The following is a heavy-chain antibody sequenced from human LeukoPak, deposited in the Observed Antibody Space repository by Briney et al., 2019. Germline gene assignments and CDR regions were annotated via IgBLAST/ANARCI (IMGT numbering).Heavy chain of an antibody. D-gene: IGHD3-22*01. CDR1: GGSISSTNYF. CDR3: ARRNYYDSSAYYIFDY. CDR2: IYYGGTT. V-gene: IGHV4-39*01. J-gene: IGHJ4*02. Sequence: PSETLSLTCSVSGGSISSTNYFWGWIRQPQGEGVEWIGSIYYGGTTYYNPSLKSRVTISVDTSKNQFSLKLTSVAAADTAVYYWARRNYYDSSAYYIFDYWGQGTLVTVSS.